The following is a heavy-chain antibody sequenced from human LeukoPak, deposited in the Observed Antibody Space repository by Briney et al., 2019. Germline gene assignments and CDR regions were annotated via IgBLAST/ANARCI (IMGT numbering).Heavy chain of an antibody. CDR1: GYPFTSFG. CDR3: ARGGLRWNYSAFDN. D-gene: IGHD1-7*01. CDR2: FSFYSGDA. Sequence: GASVKVSCKASGYPFTSFGISWVRQAPGQGPEWMGWFSFYSGDANYAQKFQGRLILTTDTSTSTAYMELRSLRFDDTAFYYCARGGLRWNYSAFDNWGHGTLVTVFS. V-gene: IGHV1-18*01. J-gene: IGHJ4*01.